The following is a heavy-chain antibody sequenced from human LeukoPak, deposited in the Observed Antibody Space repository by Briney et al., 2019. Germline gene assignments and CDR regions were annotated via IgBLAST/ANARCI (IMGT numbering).Heavy chain of an antibody. J-gene: IGHJ4*02. CDR1: GGSISGGSYQ. CDR2: VYYSGST. Sequence: SETLSLTCTVSGGSISGGSYQWSWIRQPAGKGLDWIGSVYYSGSTYYSLSLKSRVTISVDRSRNQFSLKLSSVTAADTALYYCARHYDGSGSYSDYWGQGTLVTVRS. CDR3: ARHYDGSGSYSDY. V-gene: IGHV4-39*01. D-gene: IGHD3-10*01.